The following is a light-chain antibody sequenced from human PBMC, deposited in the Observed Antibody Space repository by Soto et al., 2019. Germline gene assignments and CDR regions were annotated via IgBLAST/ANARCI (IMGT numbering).Light chain of an antibody. J-gene: IGLJ1*01. CDR3: AAWDDSLNGEV. V-gene: IGLV1-44*01. CDR2: SNN. CDR1: SSNIGSNT. Sequence: QSALTQPPSASGTPGHRVTISCSGSSSNIGSNTVNWYQQLPGTAPKLLIYSNNQRPSGVPDRFSGSKSGTSASLAISGLQSEDEADYYCAAWDDSLNGEVFGTGTKVTVL.